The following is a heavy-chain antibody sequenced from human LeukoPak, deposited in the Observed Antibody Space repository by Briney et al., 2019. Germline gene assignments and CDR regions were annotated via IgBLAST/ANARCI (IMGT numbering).Heavy chain of an antibody. Sequence: GGSLRLSCAASGFTFSSYAMSWVRQAPGNGLEWVSAISGSGGSTYYADSVKGRFTISRDNSKNTLYLQMNSLRAEDTAVYYCAKAPPYDSSGYYGTLYWGQGTLVTVSS. J-gene: IGHJ4*02. CDR2: ISGSGGST. V-gene: IGHV3-23*01. CDR3: AKAPPYDSSGYYGTLY. CDR1: GFTFSSYA. D-gene: IGHD3-22*01.